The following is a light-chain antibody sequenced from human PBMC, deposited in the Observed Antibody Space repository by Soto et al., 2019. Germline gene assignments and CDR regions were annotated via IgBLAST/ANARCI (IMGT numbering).Light chain of an antibody. CDR3: HHYGSSP. Sequence: EIVLTQSPGTLSLSPGERATHSCRASQSVSSSYLAWYQQKPGQAPRLLIYGASSRATGIPDRFSGSGSGTDFTLTISRLEPEAFAVYYCHHYGSSPFGPGTKVDTK. V-gene: IGKV3-20*01. CDR2: GAS. J-gene: IGKJ3*01. CDR1: QSVSSSY.